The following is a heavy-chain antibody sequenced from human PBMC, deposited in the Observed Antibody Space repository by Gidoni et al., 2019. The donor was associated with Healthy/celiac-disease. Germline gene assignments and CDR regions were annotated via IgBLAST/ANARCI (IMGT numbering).Heavy chain of an antibody. CDR1: GFTVSSNY. CDR3: ARKYDYGDYGAFQH. CDR2: IYSGGST. V-gene: IGHV3-66*01. D-gene: IGHD4-17*01. Sequence: EVQLVESGGGLVQPGGSLSLSCAAPGFTVSSNYMRWVRQAPGKGLEWVSVIYSGGSTYYADSVKGRFTISRDNSKNTLYLQMNSLRAEDTAVYYCARKYDYGDYGAFQHWGQGTLVTVSS. J-gene: IGHJ1*01.